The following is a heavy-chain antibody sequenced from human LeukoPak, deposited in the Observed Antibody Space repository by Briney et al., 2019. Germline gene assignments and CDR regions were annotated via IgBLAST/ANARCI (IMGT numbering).Heavy chain of an antibody. CDR1: GGSISSYY. Sequence: SATLSLTCTVSGGSISSYYWAWIRQPPGKGLEWIGYIYYSGTTNYSPSLKSRVTISVDTSKNQFSLKLSSVTAADTAVYYCARVSRAVADIFDYWGQGTLVTVSS. CDR2: IYYSGTT. V-gene: IGHV4-59*01. J-gene: IGHJ4*02. D-gene: IGHD6-19*01. CDR3: ARVSRAVADIFDY.